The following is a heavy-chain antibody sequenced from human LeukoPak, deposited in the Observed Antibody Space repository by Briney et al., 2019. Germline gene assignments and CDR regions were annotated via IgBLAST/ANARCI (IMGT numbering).Heavy chain of an antibody. CDR1: GFTFSSNA. CDR2: ISGSGDSI. D-gene: IGHD3-3*01. Sequence: GGSLRLSCAASGFTFSSNAMSWVRQAPGKGLEWVSAISGSGDSIYYADSVKGRFTISRDKSKNTLYLQMNSLRVEDTAVYYCAKGLTIFGVVSTYYYYYMDVWGKGTTVTVSS. V-gene: IGHV3-23*01. CDR3: AKGLTIFGVVSTYYYYYMDV. J-gene: IGHJ6*03.